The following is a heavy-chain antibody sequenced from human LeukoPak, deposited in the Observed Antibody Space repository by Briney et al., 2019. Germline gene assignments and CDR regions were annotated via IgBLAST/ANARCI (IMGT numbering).Heavy chain of an antibody. V-gene: IGHV3-21*01. J-gene: IGHJ4*02. Sequence: GGSLRLSCAASGFTFSSYSMNWVRQAPGKGLEWVSSISSSSSYIYYADSVKGRFTISRDNAKNSLYLQMNSLRAEDTAVYYCARDNEMTTVTTFADYWGQGTLVTVSS. CDR3: ARDNEMTTVTTFADY. CDR2: ISSSSSYI. D-gene: IGHD4-17*01. CDR1: GFTFSSYS.